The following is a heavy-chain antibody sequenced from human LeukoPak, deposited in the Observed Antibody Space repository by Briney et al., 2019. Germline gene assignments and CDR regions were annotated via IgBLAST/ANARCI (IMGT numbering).Heavy chain of an antibody. J-gene: IGHJ4*02. Sequence: PSETLSLTCTVSGGSISSYYWSWIRQPPGKGLEWTGYIYYSGSTNYSPSLRSRVTISVDTSKNEFSLKLRSVTAADTAEYYCARVTGYMIEDYFDYWGQGTLVTVSS. CDR3: ARVTGYMIEDYFDY. D-gene: IGHD3-22*01. V-gene: IGHV4-59*01. CDR2: IYYSGST. CDR1: GGSISSYY.